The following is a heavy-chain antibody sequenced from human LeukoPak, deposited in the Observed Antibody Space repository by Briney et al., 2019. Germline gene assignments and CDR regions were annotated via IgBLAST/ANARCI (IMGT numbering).Heavy chain of an antibody. Sequence: PSETLSLTCTVSGCSISSYYWSWIRQPAGKGLEWIGRIYTSWSTNYNPSLKSRVTMSVDKSNNQFSLKLSSITTADTAVYYCAREAPLYYYGAGSYYKASYFDYWGQGTLVTVSS. V-gene: IGHV4-4*07. J-gene: IGHJ4*02. CDR1: GCSISSYY. D-gene: IGHD3-10*01. CDR3: AREAPLYYYGAGSYYKASYFDY. CDR2: IYTSWST.